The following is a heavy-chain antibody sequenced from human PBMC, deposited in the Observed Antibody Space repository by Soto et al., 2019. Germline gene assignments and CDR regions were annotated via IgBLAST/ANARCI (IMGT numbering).Heavy chain of an antibody. Sequence: GGSLRLSCAASGFTFGSYWMHWVRHAPGKGLVWVSRINSDGSSTSYADSVKGRFTISRDNAKNTLYLQMNSLRAEDTAVYYCARAQYSSGWYTGGGYYYYYMDVWGKGTTVTVSS. CDR2: INSDGSST. D-gene: IGHD6-19*01. V-gene: IGHV3-74*01. J-gene: IGHJ6*03. CDR3: ARAQYSSGWYTGGGYYYYYMDV. CDR1: GFTFGSYW.